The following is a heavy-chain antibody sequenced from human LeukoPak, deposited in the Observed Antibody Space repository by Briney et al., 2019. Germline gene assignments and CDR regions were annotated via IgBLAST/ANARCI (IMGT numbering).Heavy chain of an antibody. Sequence: PGGSLRLSCAASGFTFSSYSVNWVRQAPGRGLEWVSYISSSSTTIYYADSVKGRFTISRDNAKNSLYLQMNSLRAEDTAVYYCARYSGSPHWYFDYWGQGTLVTVSS. CDR2: ISSSSTTI. CDR3: ARYSGSPHWYFDY. J-gene: IGHJ4*02. CDR1: GFTFSSYS. D-gene: IGHD1-26*01. V-gene: IGHV3-48*01.